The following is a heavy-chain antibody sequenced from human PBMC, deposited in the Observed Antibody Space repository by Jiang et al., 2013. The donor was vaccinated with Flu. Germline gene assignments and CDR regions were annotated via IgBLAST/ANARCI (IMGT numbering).Heavy chain of an antibody. CDR1: GYTFASYD. CDR2: LDPNRGHT. J-gene: IGHJ4*02. D-gene: IGHD2-21*01. Sequence: SCKTSGYTFASYDIHWLRQASGQRLEWMGWLDPNRGHTGYAXKFQDRVTMTRDTSESTAYMELRNLRSEDTAVYFCARINLTYCAGECFSGYAYWGQGALVTVSS. CDR3: ARINLTYCAGECFSGYAY. V-gene: IGHV1-8*01.